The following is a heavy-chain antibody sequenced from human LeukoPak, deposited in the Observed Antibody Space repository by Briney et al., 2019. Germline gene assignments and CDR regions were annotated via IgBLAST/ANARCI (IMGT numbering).Heavy chain of an antibody. Sequence: GGSLRLSCAASGFTVSSNYMSWVRQAPGEGLEWVSVIYSGGSTYYADSVKGRFTISRDNSKNTLYLQMNSLRAEDTAVYYCARGGNGESYYTYWGQGTLVTVSS. V-gene: IGHV3-53*01. CDR2: IYSGGST. D-gene: IGHD1-26*01. CDR3: ARGGNGESYYTY. CDR1: GFTVSSNY. J-gene: IGHJ4*02.